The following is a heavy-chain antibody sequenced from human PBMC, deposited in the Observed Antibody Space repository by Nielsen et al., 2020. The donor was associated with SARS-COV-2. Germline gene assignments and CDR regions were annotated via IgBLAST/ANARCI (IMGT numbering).Heavy chain of an antibody. Sequence: GESLKISCAASGFTFDDYAMHWVRQAPGKGLEWVSDISGSGSSGNTYYADSVKGRFTISRDNSKGTLYLQVSNLRAEDTAVYYCATFPSRTVFHDWGQGTLVTVSS. D-gene: IGHD3/OR15-3a*01. CDR1: GFTFDDYA. CDR3: ATFPSRTVFHD. V-gene: IGHV3-23*01. J-gene: IGHJ4*02. CDR2: ISGSGSSGNT.